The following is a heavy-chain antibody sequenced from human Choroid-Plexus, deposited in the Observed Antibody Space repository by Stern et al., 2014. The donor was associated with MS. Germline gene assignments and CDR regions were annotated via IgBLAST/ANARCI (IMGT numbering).Heavy chain of an antibody. J-gene: IGHJ5*02. CDR2: VSHDGSYK. V-gene: IGHV3-30*18. CDR3: AKDRQYLTYFFDH. Sequence: VQLVESGGGVDQPGRPLRLSCVASGFTFGSCAMHWVRQAPGKGLEWVGGVSHDGSYKYYADSVKGRFTISRDNSQNTLYMQMSSLRPEDTAVYYCAKDRQYLTYFFDHWGQGSLVTVSS. D-gene: IGHD2/OR15-2a*01. CDR1: GFTFGSCA.